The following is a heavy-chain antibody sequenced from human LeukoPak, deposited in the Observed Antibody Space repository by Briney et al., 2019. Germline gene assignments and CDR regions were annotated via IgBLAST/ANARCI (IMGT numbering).Heavy chain of an antibody. J-gene: IGHJ6*02. CDR1: GGSISSYY. V-gene: IGHV4-59*01. D-gene: IGHD2-15*01. CDR3: ARDTHGMDV. CDR2: ISYSGGT. Sequence: SETLSLTCTVSGGSISSYYWSWIRQPPGKGLEWIGYISYSGGTNYNPSLKSRVTMSVDTSKNQVSLKLISVTAADTAIYYCARDTHGMDVWGQGTTVTVSS.